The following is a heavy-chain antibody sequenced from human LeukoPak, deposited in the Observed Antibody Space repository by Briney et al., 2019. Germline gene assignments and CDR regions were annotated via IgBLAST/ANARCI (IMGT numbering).Heavy chain of an antibody. Sequence: ASVKVSCKASGYTFMSYGIHWERQAPGQGLEWMGGIIPVFDTANYAQKFQGRVTITADKSTSTAYMELSSLRSEDPAVYYCARSPRSNNYYIDVWGKGTTVTVSS. CDR2: IIPVFDTA. V-gene: IGHV1-69*06. CDR1: GYTFMSYG. J-gene: IGHJ6*03. D-gene: IGHD4-11*01. CDR3: ARSPRSNNYYIDV.